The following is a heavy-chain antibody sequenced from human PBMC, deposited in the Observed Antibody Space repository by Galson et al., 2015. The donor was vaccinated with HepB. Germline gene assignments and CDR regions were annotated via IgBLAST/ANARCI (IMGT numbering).Heavy chain of an antibody. J-gene: IGHJ4*02. V-gene: IGHV3-30-3*01. Sequence: SLRLSCAAPGFTFSSYAVSWVRQAPGKGLEWVAVISYDGSNKCYADSVKGRFTISRDNSKNTLYLQMNSLRAEDTAVYYCARDAEGDILTGYYPRGLEEIEWGQGTLVTVSS. CDR1: GFTFSSYA. CDR2: ISYDGSNK. CDR3: ARDAEGDILTGYYPRGLEEIE. D-gene: IGHD3-9*01.